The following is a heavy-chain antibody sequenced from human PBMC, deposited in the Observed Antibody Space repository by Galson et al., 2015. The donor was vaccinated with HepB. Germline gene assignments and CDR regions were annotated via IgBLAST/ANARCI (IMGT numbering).Heavy chain of an antibody. CDR1: GFTFTSSA. D-gene: IGHD5-12*01. J-gene: IGHJ4*02. Sequence: SVKVSCKASGFTFTSSAVQWVRQARGQRLEWIGWIVVGSGNTNYAQKFQERVTITRDMSTSTAYMELSSLRSEDTAVYYCARGDRVGPSHPFFFEYWGQGTPVTVSS. V-gene: IGHV1-58*01. CDR2: IVVGSGNT. CDR3: ARGDRVGPSHPFFFEY.